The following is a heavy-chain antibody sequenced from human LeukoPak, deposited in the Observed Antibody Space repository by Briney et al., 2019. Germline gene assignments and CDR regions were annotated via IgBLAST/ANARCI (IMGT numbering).Heavy chain of an antibody. Sequence: ESGPTLVKPTQTLTLTCTFSGFSVSTGGVGVGWIRQPPGKALDWLALIYWNDDKRYSPSLKSRLTITRDTTKNQVVLTMTNMDPVDTATYYCSLQYDYVSKSWGQGTMVTVSS. CDR1: GFSVSTGGVG. J-gene: IGHJ4*02. CDR3: SLQYDYVSKS. V-gene: IGHV2-5*01. D-gene: IGHD3-16*01. CDR2: IYWNDDK.